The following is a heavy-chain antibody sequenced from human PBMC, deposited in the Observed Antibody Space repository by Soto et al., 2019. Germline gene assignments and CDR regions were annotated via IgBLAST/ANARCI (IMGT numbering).Heavy chain of an antibody. CDR3: ARDQRRDYYDSSGYKLYNWFDP. Sequence: PGGSLRLSCAASGFTVSSNYMSWVRQAPGKGLEWVSVIYSGGSTYYADSVKGRFTISRDNSKNTLYLQMNSLRAEDTAVYYCARDQRRDYYDSSGYKLYNWFDPWGQGT. CDR1: GFTVSSNY. D-gene: IGHD3-22*01. J-gene: IGHJ5*02. V-gene: IGHV3-66*01. CDR2: IYSGGST.